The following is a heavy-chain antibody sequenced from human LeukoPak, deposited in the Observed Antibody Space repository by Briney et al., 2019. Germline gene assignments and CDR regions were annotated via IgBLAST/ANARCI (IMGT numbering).Heavy chain of an antibody. J-gene: IGHJ4*02. CDR1: GFILSHYG. V-gene: IGHV3-23*01. Sequence: PGGSLRLSCAASGFILSHYGMNWVRQAPGKGLEWVSGITSRSTTYYADSVKGRFTISRDNSKNMVWLQINSPTAKDTATYYCAKDGNWARFEDWGQGTLVTVSS. CDR3: AKDGNWARFED. CDR2: ITSRSTT. D-gene: IGHD7-27*01.